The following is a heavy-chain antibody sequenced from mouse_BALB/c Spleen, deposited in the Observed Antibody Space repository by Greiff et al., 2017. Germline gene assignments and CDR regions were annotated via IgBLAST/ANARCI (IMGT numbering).Heavy chain of an antibody. CDR2: ISSGSSTI. CDR3: ARDPIHYYGPRFAY. J-gene: IGHJ3*01. D-gene: IGHD1-2*01. V-gene: IGHV5-17*02. CDR1: GFTFSSFG. Sequence: EVKLVESGGGLVQPGGSRKLSCAASGFTFSSFGMHWVRQAPEKGLEWVAYISSGSSTIYYADTVKGRFTISRDNPKNTLFLQMTSLRSEDTAMYYCARDPIHYYGPRFAYWGQGTLVTVAA.